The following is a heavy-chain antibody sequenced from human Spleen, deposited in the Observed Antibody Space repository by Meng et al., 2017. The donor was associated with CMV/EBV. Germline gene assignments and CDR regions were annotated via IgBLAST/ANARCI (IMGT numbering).Heavy chain of an antibody. CDR2: IYHTGST. CDR1: GYSISSTYY. CDR3: ARAPDVLVPASFDY. V-gene: IGHV4-38-2*02. J-gene: IGHJ4*02. Sequence: SETLSHTCTVSGYSISSTYYWGWIRQPPGKGLEWIGNIYHTGSTSYNPSLKSRVTISVDTSNNQFSLRLSSVTSADTAVYYCARAPDVLVPASFDYWGQGTLVTVSS. D-gene: IGHD2-2*01.